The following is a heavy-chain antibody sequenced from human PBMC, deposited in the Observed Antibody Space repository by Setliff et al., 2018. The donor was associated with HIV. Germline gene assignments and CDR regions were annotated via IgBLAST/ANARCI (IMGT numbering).Heavy chain of an antibody. CDR1: GYNFTDYD. J-gene: IGHJ6*02. Sequence: ASVKVSCKASGYNFTDYDINWVRQATGQGLEWMGWMNPNNGNTGYAEKFQGRVTMTRDTSISTAYMELRSLRSDDTAVYYCARDVEHMMDVWGQGTTVTVSS. V-gene: IGHV1-8*02. CDR3: ARDVEHMMDV. CDR2: MNPNNGNT.